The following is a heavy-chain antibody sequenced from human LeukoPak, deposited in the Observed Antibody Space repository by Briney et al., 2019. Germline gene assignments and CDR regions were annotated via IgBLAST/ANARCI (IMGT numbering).Heavy chain of an antibody. CDR2: IRYDGSNK. Sequence: GGSLRLSCAASGFTFSSYGMHWVRQAPGKGLEWVAFIRYDGSNKYYADSVKGRFTISRDNAKNSLYLQMNSLRPEDTAVYYCARENSGSYYQFDCWGQGTLVTVSS. D-gene: IGHD1-26*01. J-gene: IGHJ4*02. CDR1: GFTFSSYG. CDR3: ARENSGSYYQFDC. V-gene: IGHV3-30*02.